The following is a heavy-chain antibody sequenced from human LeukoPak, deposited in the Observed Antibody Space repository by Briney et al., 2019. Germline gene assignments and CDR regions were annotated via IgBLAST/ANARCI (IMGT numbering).Heavy chain of an antibody. V-gene: IGHV4-59*08. Sequence: SETLSLTCTVSGGSISSYYWSWIRQPPGKGLEWIGYIYYSGSTNYNPSLKSRVTISVDTSKNQFSLKLSSVTAADTAVYYCASLTYSSSHVDYWGQGTLVTVSS. CDR3: ASLTYSSSHVDY. D-gene: IGHD6-13*01. CDR1: GGSISSYY. CDR2: IYYSGST. J-gene: IGHJ4*02.